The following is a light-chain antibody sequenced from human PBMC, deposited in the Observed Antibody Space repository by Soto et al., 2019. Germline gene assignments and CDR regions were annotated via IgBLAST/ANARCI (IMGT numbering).Light chain of an antibody. J-gene: IGLJ1*01. CDR3: RSYTSGSARYV. CDR2: DVS. CDR1: SSDVGGYNY. V-gene: IGLV2-14*01. Sequence: QSALTQPASVSGSPGQSITISCTGTSSDVGGYNYVSWYQQHPGKAPKLMIYDVSNRPSGVSNRFSGSKSGITASLTISGLQAEDEADYYCRSYTSGSARYVFGTGTKVTVL.